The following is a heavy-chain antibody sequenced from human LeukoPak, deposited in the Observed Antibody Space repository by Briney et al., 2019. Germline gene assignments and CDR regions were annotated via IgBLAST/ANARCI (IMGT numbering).Heavy chain of an antibody. J-gene: IGHJ3*02. Sequence: GRSLRLSCAASGFTFSSYAMHWVRQAPGKGLEWVAVISYDGSNKYYADSVKGRFTISRDNSKNTLYLQMNSLSAEDTAVYYCARVHHYDSHAFDIWGQGSMVTVSS. CDR2: ISYDGSNK. V-gene: IGHV3-30*04. CDR3: ARVHHYDSHAFDI. D-gene: IGHD3-22*01. CDR1: GFTFSSYA.